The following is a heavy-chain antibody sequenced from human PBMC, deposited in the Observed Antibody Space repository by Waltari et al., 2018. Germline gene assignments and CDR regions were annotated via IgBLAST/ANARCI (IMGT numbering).Heavy chain of an antibody. CDR1: GFPFSSYA. Sequence: EVQLLESGGGLVQPGGSLRLSCAASGFPFSSYAMSWVRQAPGKGLEWVSAISGSGGSTYYADSVKGRFTISRDNSKNTLYLQMNSLRAEDTAVYYCAKGGLLGGNSHWYFDLWGRGTLVTVSS. J-gene: IGHJ2*01. CDR3: AKGGLLGGNSHWYFDL. D-gene: IGHD2-21*02. CDR2: ISGSGGST. V-gene: IGHV3-23*01.